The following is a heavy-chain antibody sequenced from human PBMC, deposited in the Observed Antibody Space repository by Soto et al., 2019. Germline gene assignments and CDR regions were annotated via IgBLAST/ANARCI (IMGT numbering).Heavy chain of an antibody. Sequence: QITLKESGPTLVKPTQTLTLTCTFSAFSLSTGGVGVGWIRQPPGKALEWLALIYWDDDKRYSPSLRSRLTTKKATSNKVVLTTTNINAPGAATKYYIKQSRGGDYLHSYSASYYYGMDVWGQGTTVTVSS. CDR2: IYWDDDK. V-gene: IGHV2-5*02. J-gene: IGHJ6*02. D-gene: IGHD2-21*02. CDR1: AFSLSTGGVG. CDR3: IKQSRGGDYLHSYSASYYYGMDV.